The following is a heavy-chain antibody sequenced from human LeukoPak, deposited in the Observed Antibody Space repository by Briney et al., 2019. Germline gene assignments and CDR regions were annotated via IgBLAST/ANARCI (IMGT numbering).Heavy chain of an antibody. J-gene: IGHJ4*02. V-gene: IGHV3-33*01. D-gene: IGHD4-11*01. CDR3: ARSRLHARWYFDY. CDR2: IWYDGSNK. Sequence: GGSLRLSCAASGFTFSSYGMHWVRRAPGKGLEWVAVIWYDGSNKYYADSVKGRFTISRENSKNTLYLQMNSLRAEDTAVYYCARSRLHARWYFDYWGQGTLVTVSS. CDR1: GFTFSSYG.